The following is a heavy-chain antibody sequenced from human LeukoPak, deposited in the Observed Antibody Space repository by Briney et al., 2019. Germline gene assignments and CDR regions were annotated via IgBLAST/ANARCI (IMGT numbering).Heavy chain of an antibody. J-gene: IGHJ4*02. Sequence: SETLSLTCAVCGGSFSGNYWSWIRQPPGKGLEWIWEINRGGDTNYNPSLKSRVTISVDTSKNQFSLKLSSVTAADTAVYFCARDRVRGNSNPFFDYWGQGTLVTVSS. V-gene: IGHV4-34*01. D-gene: IGHD4-11*01. CDR2: INRGGDT. CDR1: GGSFSGNY. CDR3: ARDRVRGNSNPFFDY.